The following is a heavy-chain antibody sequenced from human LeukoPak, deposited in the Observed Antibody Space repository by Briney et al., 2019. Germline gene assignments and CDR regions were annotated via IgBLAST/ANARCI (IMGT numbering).Heavy chain of an antibody. V-gene: IGHV4-34*01. CDR1: GGSFSGYY. CDR2: INHSGST. J-gene: IGHJ4*02. CDR3: ARGGAYYDFWSGYYSPSAPLDY. Sequence: PSETLSLTCAVYGGSFSGYYWSWIRQPPGKGLEWIGEINHSGSTNYNPPLKSRVTISVDTSKNQFSLKLSSVTAADTAVYYCARGGAYYDFWSGYYSPSAPLDYWGQGTLVTVSS. D-gene: IGHD3-3*01.